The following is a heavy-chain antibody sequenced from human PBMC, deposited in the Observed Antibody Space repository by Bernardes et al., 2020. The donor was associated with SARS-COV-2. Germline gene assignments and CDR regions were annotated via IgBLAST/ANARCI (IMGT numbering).Heavy chain of an antibody. Sequence: GGSLRLSCAASGFTFDDYAMHWVRQAPGKGLEWVSGISWNSGSIGYADSVKGRFTISRDNAKNSLYLQMNSLRAEDTALYYCAKDKRQWLRYCYGMDVWGRGTTVTVSS. CDR3: AKDKRQWLRYCYGMDV. J-gene: IGHJ6*02. CDR2: ISWNSGSI. D-gene: IGHD6-19*01. CDR1: GFTFDDYA. V-gene: IGHV3-9*01.